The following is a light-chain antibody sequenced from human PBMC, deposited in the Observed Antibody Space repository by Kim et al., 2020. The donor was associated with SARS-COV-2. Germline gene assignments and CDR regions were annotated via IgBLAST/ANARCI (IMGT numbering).Light chain of an antibody. CDR2: GAS. J-gene: IGKJ4*01. Sequence: EIVLTQSPGTLSLSPGERVTLSCRASQSVSSSYLAWYQQKPGQAPRLLIYGASSRATGIPDRFSGSGSGTDFTLTISRLEPEDFAVYYCQQYGSSANTFGGGTKVDIK. CDR3: QQYGSSANT. CDR1: QSVSSSY. V-gene: IGKV3-20*01.